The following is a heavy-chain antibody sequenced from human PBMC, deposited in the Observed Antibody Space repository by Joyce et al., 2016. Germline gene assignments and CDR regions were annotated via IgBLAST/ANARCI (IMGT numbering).Heavy chain of an antibody. CDR3: VRGISARPGGPNWFDP. V-gene: IGHV3-74*01. CDR1: GFSLSGYW. D-gene: IGHD6-6*01. Sequence: EVQLVESGGGLVQPGGSLRLSCAACGFSLSGYWINWVRQAPGKGRVWVSRINTDGSSTRFADSVKGRFTISRDNAKNTLYLQMNSLRAEDTAVYYCVRGISARPGGPNWFDPWGQGTLVTVSS. CDR2: INTDGSST. J-gene: IGHJ5*02.